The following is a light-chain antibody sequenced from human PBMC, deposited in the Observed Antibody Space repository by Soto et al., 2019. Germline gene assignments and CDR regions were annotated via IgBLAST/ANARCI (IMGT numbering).Light chain of an antibody. Sequence: QSVLTQPASVSGSPGQSITISCSGTSSDVGGYNYVSWYQQHPGKAPKLMIFDVSNRPSGVSNRFSGSKSGNTASLTISSLQAEDEGDYYCTSFRSVNSRLFGGGTKVTVL. V-gene: IGLV2-14*03. CDR1: SSDVGGYNY. J-gene: IGLJ2*01. CDR3: TSFRSVNSRL. CDR2: DVS.